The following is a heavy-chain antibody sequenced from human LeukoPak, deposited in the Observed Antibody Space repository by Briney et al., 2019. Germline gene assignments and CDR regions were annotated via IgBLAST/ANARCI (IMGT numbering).Heavy chain of an antibody. CDR3: ARGNWVEDGYFDY. Sequence: GGSLRLSCAASGFTFSSYEMNWVRQAPGKGLEWVSYISSSGSTIYYADSVKGRFTISRDNAKNSLYLQMNSLRAEDTAVYYYARGNWVEDGYFDYWGRGTLVTVSS. CDR2: ISSSGSTI. CDR1: GFTFSSYE. D-gene: IGHD7-27*01. V-gene: IGHV3-48*03. J-gene: IGHJ4*02.